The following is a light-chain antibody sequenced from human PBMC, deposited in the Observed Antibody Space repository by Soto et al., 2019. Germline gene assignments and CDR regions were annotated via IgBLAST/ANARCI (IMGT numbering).Light chain of an antibody. CDR1: SSNIGSNT. Sequence: QSVLTQPPSASGTPGQRVTISCSGSSSNIGSNTVHWYQQLPGTAPKLLIYTNNQRPSGVPDRFSGSKSGTSASLAISGLQSEDEADYYCAAWDDSLNGVVFGGGTQLTVL. CDR2: TNN. CDR3: AAWDDSLNGVV. V-gene: IGLV1-44*01. J-gene: IGLJ2*01.